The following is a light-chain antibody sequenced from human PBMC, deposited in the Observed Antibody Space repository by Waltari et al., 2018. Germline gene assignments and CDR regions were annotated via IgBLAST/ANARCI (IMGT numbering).Light chain of an antibody. CDR3: QAWDSGTGV. CDR1: DVGNKY. CDR2: EDN. J-gene: IGLJ1*01. V-gene: IGLV3-1*01. Sequence: YELTQPPSVSVSSGQAANIACSGDDVGNKYTSWFQPKPGHSPVLVIFEDNKRPPGIPERFSASNSGNIATLTISETQPMDEADYYCQAWDSGTGVFGTGTKVTVL.